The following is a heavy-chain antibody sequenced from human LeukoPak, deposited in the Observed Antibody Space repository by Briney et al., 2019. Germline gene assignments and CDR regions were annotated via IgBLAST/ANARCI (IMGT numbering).Heavy chain of an antibody. D-gene: IGHD3-16*02. V-gene: IGHV3-49*03. CDR3: ARGGYQFEH. CDR2: IRSKGDGGTT. J-gene: IGHJ1*01. Sequence: GGSLRLSCTASGFTFGNYAMSWFRQAPGKGLEWIGSIRSKGDGGTTEYAASVKGRFIISRDESKSIAHLKMDSVETEDTAVYYCARGGYQFEHWGQGTLVTVSS. CDR1: GFTFGNYA.